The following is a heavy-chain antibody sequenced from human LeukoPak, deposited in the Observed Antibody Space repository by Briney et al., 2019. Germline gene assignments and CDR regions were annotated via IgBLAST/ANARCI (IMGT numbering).Heavy chain of an antibody. CDR3: ARHVLYYYDSSGYYGLVNWFDP. Sequence: PSETLSLTCAVSDDSISSGGYSWSWIRQPPGKGLEWIGYIYDSGSTYYNPSLKSRLTISIDVSKNQFSLKLSSVTAADTAVYYCARHVLYYYDSSGYYGLVNWFDPWGQGTLVTVSS. CDR1: DDSISSGGYS. D-gene: IGHD3-22*01. V-gene: IGHV4-30-4*07. CDR2: IYDSGST. J-gene: IGHJ5*02.